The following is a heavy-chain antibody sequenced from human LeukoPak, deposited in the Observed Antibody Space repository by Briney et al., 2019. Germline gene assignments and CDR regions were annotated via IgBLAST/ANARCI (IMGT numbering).Heavy chain of an antibody. Sequence: GGSLRLSCAASEFTFNSYGMHWVRQAPGKGLDWVAFIRYDGSDKYYADSVKGRFTISRDNAKNSLYLQMNSLRAEDTAVYYCARPDHYGDYLNYWGQGTLVTVSS. J-gene: IGHJ4*02. CDR1: EFTFNSYG. D-gene: IGHD4-17*01. CDR3: ARPDHYGDYLNY. CDR2: IRYDGSDK. V-gene: IGHV3-30*02.